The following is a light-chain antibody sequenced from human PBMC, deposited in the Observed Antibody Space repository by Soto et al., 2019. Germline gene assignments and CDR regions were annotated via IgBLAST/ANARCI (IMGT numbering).Light chain of an antibody. V-gene: IGKV1-12*01. CDR1: QDISTF. J-gene: IGKJ1*01. CDR2: GAS. CDR3: LQDINYPWT. Sequence: DIQMTQSPSSVSASVGDRVTITCRASQDISTFLAWYRQTPGKAPTLLIRGASTLHSGVPSRFSGSGSGTDFTLAISSLQPEDSATYYCLQDINYPWTFGQGTKVDIK.